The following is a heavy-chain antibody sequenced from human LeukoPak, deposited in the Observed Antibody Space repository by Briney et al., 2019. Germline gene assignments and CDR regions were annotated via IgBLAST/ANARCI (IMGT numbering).Heavy chain of an antibody. D-gene: IGHD3-10*01. V-gene: IGHV3-48*03. CDR2: ISSSGSTI. J-gene: IGHJ6*04. CDR3: PRESTLGCGELFRYYYGMDV. CDR1: GFTFSIYE. Sequence: GGSLSLSCAASGFTFSIYEMNWVRQAPGEALEWVSYISSSGSTIYYTDSVKGQFTISRDNAKNSMYLQMNRLRAEDTAAYYCPRESTLGCGELFRYYYGMDVWGKGTTVTVSS.